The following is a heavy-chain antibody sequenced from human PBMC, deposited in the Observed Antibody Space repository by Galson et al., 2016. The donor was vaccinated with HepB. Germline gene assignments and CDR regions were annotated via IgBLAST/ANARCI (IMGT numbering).Heavy chain of an antibody. CDR1: GFSFSNSG. CDR3: ASLLVTATPDY. D-gene: IGHD2-15*01. J-gene: IGHJ4*02. V-gene: IGHV3-23*01. CDR2: ITRSGDAT. Sequence: SLRLSCAASGFSFSNSGMSWVRQAPGRGLAWVSGITRSGDATHYADFVKGRFTISRDNSKNALYLQMNSLGAEDTAVYYCASLLVTATPDYWGQGTLVTVSS.